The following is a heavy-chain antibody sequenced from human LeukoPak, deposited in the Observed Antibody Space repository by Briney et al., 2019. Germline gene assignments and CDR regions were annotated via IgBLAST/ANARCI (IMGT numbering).Heavy chain of an antibody. CDR1: GFTVSSNY. V-gene: IGHV3-66*04. D-gene: IGHD2-2*01. Sequence: PGGSLRLSCAASGFTVSSNYMSWVRQAPGKGLEWVSVIYSGGSTYYADSVKGRFTISRDNSKNTLYLQMNSPRAEDTAVYYCAKPGGSTSLDYYYYMDVWGKGTTVTVSS. CDR2: IYSGGST. CDR3: AKPGGSTSLDYYYYMDV. J-gene: IGHJ6*03.